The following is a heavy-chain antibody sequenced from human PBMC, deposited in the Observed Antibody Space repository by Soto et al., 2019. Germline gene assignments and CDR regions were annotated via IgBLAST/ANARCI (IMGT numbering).Heavy chain of an antibody. CDR1: GGSISSGGYY. Sequence: SETLSLTCTVSGGSISSGGYYWSWIRQHPGKGLEWIGYIYYSGSTYYNPSLKSRVTISVDTSKNQFSLKLSSVTAPDTAVYYCARFWRGPAAIYYYYGMDVWGQGTTVTVSS. CDR2: IYYSGST. V-gene: IGHV4-31*03. CDR3: ARFWRGPAAIYYYYGMDV. J-gene: IGHJ6*02. D-gene: IGHD2-2*01.